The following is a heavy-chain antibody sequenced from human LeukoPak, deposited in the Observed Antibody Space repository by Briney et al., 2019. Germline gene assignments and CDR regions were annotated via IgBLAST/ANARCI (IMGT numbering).Heavy chain of an antibody. V-gene: IGHV4-39*01. Sequence: PSETLSLTCTASGGSISSSSYYWGWIRQPPGKGLAWIGSIYYSGSTYYNPSLKSRVTISVDTSKNQFSLKLSSVTAADTAVYYCARHGFPDIRTDDAFDIWGQGTMVTVSS. CDR2: IYYSGST. CDR1: GGSISSSSYY. J-gene: IGHJ3*02. CDR3: ARHGFPDIRTDDAFDI. D-gene: IGHD3-9*01.